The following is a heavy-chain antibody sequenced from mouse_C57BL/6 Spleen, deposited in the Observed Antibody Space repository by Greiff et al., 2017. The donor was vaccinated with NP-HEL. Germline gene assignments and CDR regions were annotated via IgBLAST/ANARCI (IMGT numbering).Heavy chain of an antibody. CDR3: ARDGYFLYYAMDY. J-gene: IGHJ4*01. Sequence: EVQLQESGGGLVQPGGSLKLSCAASGFTFSDYYMYWVRQTPEKRLEWVAYISNGGGSTYYPDTVKGRFTISRDNAKNTLYLQMSRLKSEDTAMYYCARDGYFLYYAMDYWGQGTSVTVSS. D-gene: IGHD2-3*01. CDR1: GFTFSDYY. CDR2: ISNGGGST. V-gene: IGHV5-12*01.